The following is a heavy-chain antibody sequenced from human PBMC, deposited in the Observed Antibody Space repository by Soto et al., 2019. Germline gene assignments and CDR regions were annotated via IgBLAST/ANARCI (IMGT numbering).Heavy chain of an antibody. Sequence: GGSLRLSCAASGFTFSSYAMHWVRQAPGKGLEWVAVISYDGSNKYCADSVKGRFTISRDNSKNTLYLQMNSLRAEDTAVYYCARGGSRRIQLWLVYWGQGTLVTVSS. D-gene: IGHD5-18*01. V-gene: IGHV3-30-3*01. CDR2: ISYDGSNK. CDR3: ARGGSRRIQLWLVY. J-gene: IGHJ4*02. CDR1: GFTFSSYA.